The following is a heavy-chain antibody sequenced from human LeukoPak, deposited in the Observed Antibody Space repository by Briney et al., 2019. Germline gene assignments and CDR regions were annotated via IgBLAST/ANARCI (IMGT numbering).Heavy chain of an antibody. V-gene: IGHV1-3*04. CDR3: AKDGSGWSFDY. Sequence: ASVKVSRKASGYTFSTYAVHWVRQAPGQRLEWMGWISTGNGYTESSQKFQDRLTITRDTSASTAYMELSSLRSEDTAVYYCAKDGSGWSFDYWGQGTLVSVSS. CDR2: ISTGNGYT. J-gene: IGHJ4*02. D-gene: IGHD6-19*01. CDR1: GYTFSTYA.